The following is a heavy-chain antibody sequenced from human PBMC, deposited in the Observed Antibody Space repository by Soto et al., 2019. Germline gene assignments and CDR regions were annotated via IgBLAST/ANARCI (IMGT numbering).Heavy chain of an antibody. J-gene: IGHJ4*02. D-gene: IGHD4-17*01. CDR1: GYTFTSYA. CDR2: INAGNGNT. CDR3: ARDHQGMTTFDY. V-gene: IGHV1-3*01. Sequence: PVASVKVSCKASGYTFTSYAMHWVRQAPGQRLEWMGWINAGNGNTTYSQKFQGRVTITRDTSASTAYMELSSLRSEDTAVYYCARDHQGMTTFDYWGQGTLVTVSS.